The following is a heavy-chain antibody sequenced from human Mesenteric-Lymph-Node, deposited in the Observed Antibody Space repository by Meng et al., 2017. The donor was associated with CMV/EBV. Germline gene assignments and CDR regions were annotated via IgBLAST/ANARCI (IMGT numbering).Heavy chain of an antibody. CDR1: GGSISSGDYY. D-gene: IGHD1-7*01. CDR2: IYYSGST. J-gene: IGHJ4*02. V-gene: IGHV4-61*08. CDR3: ARVSLELRSRGVDY. Sequence: SETLSLTCTVSGGSISSGDYYWSWIRQPPGKGLEWIGYIYYSGSTNYNPSLKSRVTISVDTSKNQFSLKLSSVTAADTAVYYCARVSLELRSRGVDYWGQGTLVTVSS.